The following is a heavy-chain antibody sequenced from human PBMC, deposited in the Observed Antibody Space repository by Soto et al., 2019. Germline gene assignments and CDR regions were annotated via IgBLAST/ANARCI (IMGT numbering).Heavy chain of an antibody. Sequence: GGSLRLPCAASGLTFSSYAMSWVRQAPGKGLEWVSAISGSGGSTYYADSVKGRFTISRDNSKNTLYLQMNSLRAEDTAVYYCAKALCGSPNYYYCYGMDVWGQGTTVIVSS. D-gene: IGHD1-26*01. CDR1: GLTFSSYA. V-gene: IGHV3-23*01. CDR2: ISGSGGST. J-gene: IGHJ6*02. CDR3: AKALCGSPNYYYCYGMDV.